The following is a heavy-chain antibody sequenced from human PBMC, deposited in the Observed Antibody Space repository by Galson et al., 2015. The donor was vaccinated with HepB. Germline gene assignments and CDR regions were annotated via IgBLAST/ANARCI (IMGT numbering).Heavy chain of an antibody. CDR1: GFTFSSYS. J-gene: IGHJ4*02. Sequence: SLRLSCAASGFTFSSYSMNWVRQAPGKGLEWVSSISSSSSYIYYADSVKGRFTISRDNAKNSLYLQMNSLRAEDTAVYYCAKDWGGSEGAAAFDYWGQGTLVTVSS. V-gene: IGHV3-21*01. D-gene: IGHD6-13*01. CDR2: ISSSSSYI. CDR3: AKDWGGSEGAAAFDY.